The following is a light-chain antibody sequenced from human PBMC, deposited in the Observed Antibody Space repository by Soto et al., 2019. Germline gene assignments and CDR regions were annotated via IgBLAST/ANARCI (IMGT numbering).Light chain of an antibody. CDR1: QSVSSSY. CDR2: GAS. J-gene: IGKJ4*01. Sequence: EIVLTQSPGTLSLSPGARATLPFRASQSVSSSYLAWYQQKPGQAPRLLIYGASSRATGIPDRFSGSGSGTDFTLTISRLEPEDFAVYYCQQYGSSPPITFGGGTKVDIK. V-gene: IGKV3-20*01. CDR3: QQYGSSPPIT.